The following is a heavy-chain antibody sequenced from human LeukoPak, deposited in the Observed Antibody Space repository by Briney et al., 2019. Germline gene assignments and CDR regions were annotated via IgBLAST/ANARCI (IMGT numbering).Heavy chain of an antibody. V-gene: IGHV3-48*01. CDR2: ISSSSSTI. CDR1: GFTFSSYS. CDR3: ARDWDIVVVPAVMDV. J-gene: IGHJ6*04. Sequence: GGSLRLSCAASGFTFSSYSMNWVRQAPGKGLEWVSYISSSSSTIYYADSVKGRFTISRDNAKNSLYLQMNSLRAEDTAVYYCARDWDIVVVPAVMDVWGKGTTVTVSS. D-gene: IGHD2-2*01.